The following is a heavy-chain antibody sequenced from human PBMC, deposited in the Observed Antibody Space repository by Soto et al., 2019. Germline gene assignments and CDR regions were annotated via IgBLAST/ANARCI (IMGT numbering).Heavy chain of an antibody. Sequence: QVQLQESGPGLVKPSQTLSLTCTVSGGSISSGDYYWSWIRQHPGKGLEGIGYIYYSGSTYYNPSLKRRVTISVDTSKNQFSLKLSSVTAADTAVYYCARWWSGSRQGFDPWGQGTLVTVSS. V-gene: IGHV4-31*03. J-gene: IGHJ5*02. CDR3: ARWWSGSRQGFDP. CDR1: GGSISSGDYY. D-gene: IGHD3-3*01. CDR2: IYYSGST.